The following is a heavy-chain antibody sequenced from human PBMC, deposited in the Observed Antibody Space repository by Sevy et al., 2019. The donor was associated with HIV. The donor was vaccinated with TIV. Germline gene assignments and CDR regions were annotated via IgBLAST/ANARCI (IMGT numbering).Heavy chain of an antibody. Sequence: SETLSLTCTVSGGSISSGSYYWSWIRQPAGKGLEWIGRIYTSGSANYNPSLKSRVTISVDTSKNQFSLKLSYVTAAIKTKATPNYSPCPSGRVTQAEETSKNQFSLKLSSVTAADTAVYCCARGGGNSFLDAFDIWGQGTMVTVSS. CDR1: GGSISSGSYY. D-gene: IGHD4-4*01. V-gene: IGHV4-61*02. J-gene: IGHJ3*02. CDR2: IYTSGSA. CDR3: NYSPCPSGRVTQAEETSKNQFSLKLSSVTAADTAVYCCARGGGNSFLDAFDI.